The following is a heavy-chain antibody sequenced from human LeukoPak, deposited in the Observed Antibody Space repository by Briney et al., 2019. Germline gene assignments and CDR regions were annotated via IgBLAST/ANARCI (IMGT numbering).Heavy chain of an antibody. D-gene: IGHD4-11*01. V-gene: IGHV3-9*01. Sequence: PGRSLRVSCAASGFTFDDYAMHWVRHAPGKGLEWVSGISWGSGSIGYADSVKGRFTISRDNSKSTLYLQMNSLRAEDTAVYSCAKDATVTTGNWFDPWGQGTLVTVSS. CDR2: ISWGSGSI. CDR3: AKDATVTTGNWFDP. J-gene: IGHJ5*02. CDR1: GFTFDDYA.